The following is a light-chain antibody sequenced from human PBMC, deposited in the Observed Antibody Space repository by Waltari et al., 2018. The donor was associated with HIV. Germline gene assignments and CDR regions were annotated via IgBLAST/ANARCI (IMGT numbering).Light chain of an antibody. CDR3: ASWDDKLSHWV. CDR2: RND. Sequence: QSVLTQPPSASRSPGQRVLMSCSGTNSNIGNNFVSWFQHVPGGAPKLVIYRNDRRPSGGPDRFSAAKSGSSASLAITGLQSDDEAAYYCASWDDKLSHWVFGGGTKLTV. CDR1: NSNIGNNF. V-gene: IGLV1-47*01. J-gene: IGLJ3*02.